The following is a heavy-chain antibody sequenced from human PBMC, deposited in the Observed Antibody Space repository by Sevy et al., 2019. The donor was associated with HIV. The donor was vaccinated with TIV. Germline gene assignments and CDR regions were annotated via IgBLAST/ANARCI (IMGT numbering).Heavy chain of an antibody. CDR1: GGSISSYY. D-gene: IGHD1-26*01. V-gene: IGHV4-59*01. CDR2: IYYSGST. J-gene: IGHJ4*02. Sequence: SETLSLTCTVSGGSISSYYWSWIRQPPGKGLEWIGYIYYSGSTNYNPSLKSRVTISVDTSKNQFSLRLSSVTAADTAVYYCAGEGATPPQYYFDYWGQGTLVTVSS. CDR3: AGEGATPPQYYFDY.